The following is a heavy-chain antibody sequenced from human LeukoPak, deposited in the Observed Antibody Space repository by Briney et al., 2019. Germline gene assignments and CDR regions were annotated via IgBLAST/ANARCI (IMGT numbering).Heavy chain of an antibody. CDR1: GFTFSSSA. D-gene: IGHD4-17*01. Sequence: GESLGLSCAASGFTFSSSAMHWVRQAPGKGLEWVTVISSDGTKKYYADSVKGPFTISRDNSKNTLYLQMNSLRADDPAVYYCARSDYGDYACFDSWGQGTLVTVSS. CDR3: ARSDYGDYACFDS. V-gene: IGHV3-30-3*01. J-gene: IGHJ4*02. CDR2: ISSDGTKK.